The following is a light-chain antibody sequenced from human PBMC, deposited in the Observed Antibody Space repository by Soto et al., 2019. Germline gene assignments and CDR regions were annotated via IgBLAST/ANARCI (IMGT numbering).Light chain of an antibody. V-gene: IGKV3-20*01. CDR3: QQYGSSPWT. Sequence: EIVLTQSPATLSLSPGERATLSCRASQSVSSSYLAWYQQKPGQATRLLIYGASSRATGIPDRVSGSGSGTDFTLTISRLEPEDFAVYYCQQYGSSPWTFGQGTKVDIK. CDR2: GAS. CDR1: QSVSSSY. J-gene: IGKJ1*01.